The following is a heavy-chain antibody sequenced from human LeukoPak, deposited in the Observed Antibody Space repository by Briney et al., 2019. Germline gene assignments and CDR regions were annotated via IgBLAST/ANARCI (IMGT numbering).Heavy chain of an antibody. D-gene: IGHD1-26*01. CDR2: IYYSGST. J-gene: IGHJ3*02. CDR1: GGSISSYY. CDR3: ARVGIVGAPEGAFDI. Sequence: SETLSLTCTVSGGSISSYYWGWIRQPPGKGLEWIGSIYYSGSTYYNPSLKSRVTISVDTSKNQFSLKLSSVTAADTAVYYCARVGIVGAPEGAFDIWGQGTMVTVSS. V-gene: IGHV4-39*07.